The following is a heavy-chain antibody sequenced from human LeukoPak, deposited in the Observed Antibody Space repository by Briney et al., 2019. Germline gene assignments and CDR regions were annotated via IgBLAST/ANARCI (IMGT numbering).Heavy chain of an antibody. V-gene: IGHV3-48*03. D-gene: IGHD4-17*01. CDR1: GFTFSSYE. CDR3: AREGRGDPNYYYYYMDV. Sequence: GGSLRLSCAASGFTFSSYEMNWVRQAPGKGLEWVSYISSSGSTIYYADSVKGRFTISRDNAKNSLYLQMNSLRAEDTAVYYCAREGRGDPNYYYYYMDVWGKGTTVTISS. CDR2: ISSSGSTI. J-gene: IGHJ6*03.